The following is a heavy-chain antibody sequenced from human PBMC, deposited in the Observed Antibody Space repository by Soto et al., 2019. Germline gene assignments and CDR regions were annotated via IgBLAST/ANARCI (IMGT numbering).Heavy chain of an antibody. Sequence: SVKVSCKASGGTFRTSAISWVRQAPGQGLEWVGGIMPVFPRPKYAQNFQGRVTITGDESTSTVYMELSSLRSEDTAVYYCARLTVTSSDYWGQGTLVTVSS. CDR1: GGTFRTSA. D-gene: IGHD4-17*01. V-gene: IGHV1-69*13. J-gene: IGHJ4*02. CDR2: IMPVFPRP. CDR3: ARLTVTSSDY.